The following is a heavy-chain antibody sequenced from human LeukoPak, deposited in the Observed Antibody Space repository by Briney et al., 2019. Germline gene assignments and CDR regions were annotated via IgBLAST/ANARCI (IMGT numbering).Heavy chain of an antibody. J-gene: IGHJ4*02. Sequence: GGSLRLSCAASGFTFSSYSMNWVRQAPGKGLEWVAVISYDESDKYYADSVKGRFTISRDNSKNTLYLQMNSLRPEDTAVYYCARRWSFDYWGQGTLVTVSS. CDR3: ARRWSFDY. V-gene: IGHV3-30*03. CDR1: GFTFSSYS. CDR2: ISYDESDK. D-gene: IGHD6-13*01.